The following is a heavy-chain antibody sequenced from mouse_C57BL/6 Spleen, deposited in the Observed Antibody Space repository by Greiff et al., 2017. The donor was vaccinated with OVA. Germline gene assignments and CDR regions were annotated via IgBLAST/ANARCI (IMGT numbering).Heavy chain of an antibody. CDR1: GFNIKDYY. J-gene: IGHJ3*01. D-gene: IGHD2-3*01. V-gene: IGHV14-1*01. CDR3: TKGVHDGSWCAY. CDR2: IDPEDGDT. Sequence: EVQLQQSGAELVRPGASVKLSCTASGFNIKDYYMHWVKQRPEQGLEWIGRIDPEDGDTEYAPKFQGKATMTADTSSNTAYLQLSSLTSEDTAVYYCTKGVHDGSWCAYWGQGTLVTVSA.